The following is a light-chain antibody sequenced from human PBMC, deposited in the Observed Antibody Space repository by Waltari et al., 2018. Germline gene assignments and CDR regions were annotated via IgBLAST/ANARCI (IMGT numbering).Light chain of an antibody. CDR3: QHYSPYSWT. J-gene: IGKJ1*01. CDR1: QSISSS. V-gene: IGKV1-5*01. Sequence: DTQMTQSPSTLSASVGDRVTITCRASQSISSSLAWYQQKPGRAPRLLIYDASTLEMGVPLRFSGSGSGTGFTLTISKLQPDDFATYFCQHYSPYSWTFGQGTKVEIK. CDR2: DAS.